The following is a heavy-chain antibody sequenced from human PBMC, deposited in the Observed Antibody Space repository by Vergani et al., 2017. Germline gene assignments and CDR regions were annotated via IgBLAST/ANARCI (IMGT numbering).Heavy chain of an antibody. V-gene: IGHV4-61*02. J-gene: IGHJ6*03. Sequence: QVQLQESGPGLVKPSQTLSLTCTVSGGSISSGSYFWSWIRQPAGKGLEWIGRIYTSGDTHYNPSLKSRVTMSVDTSQNQFSLKLRSVTAADTAVYYCARGRSSSGRSYYYYMDVWGKXP. CDR1: GGSISSGSYF. D-gene: IGHD6-6*01. CDR3: ARGRSSSGRSYYYYMDV. CDR2: IYTSGDT.